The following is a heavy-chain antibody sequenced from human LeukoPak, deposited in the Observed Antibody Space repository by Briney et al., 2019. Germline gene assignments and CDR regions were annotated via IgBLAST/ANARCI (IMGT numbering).Heavy chain of an antibody. J-gene: IGHJ6*03. CDR3: XXXXXXXXXXXXYSPTYYYYYYMDV. V-gene: IGHV3-74*01. D-gene: IGHD2-15*01. CDR2: INSDGSST. CDR1: GFTFSSYW. Sequence: RSGGSLRLSCAASGFTFSSYWMHWVRQAPGKGLVWVSRINSDGSSTSYADSVKGRFTISRDNTKNTLYLQMNSLRAEDTAVYYXXXXXXXXXXXXXYSPTYYYYYYMDVWGKGTTVTVSS.